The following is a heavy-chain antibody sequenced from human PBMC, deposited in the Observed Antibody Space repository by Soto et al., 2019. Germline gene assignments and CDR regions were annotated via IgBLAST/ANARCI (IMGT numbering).Heavy chain of an antibody. V-gene: IGHV3-48*01. CDR2: ISGSGNTL. Sequence: EVQLVESGGGLVQPGGSLRLSCAASGFTFRSYSMNWVRQAPGKGLEWVSYISGSGNTLFYADSVKGRFSISRDNAKNSLYLQMSSLKAEDTAVYYCARDWFGSDSWGQGTLVTVSS. J-gene: IGHJ4*02. CDR3: ARDWFGSDS. CDR1: GFTFRSYS. D-gene: IGHD3-10*01.